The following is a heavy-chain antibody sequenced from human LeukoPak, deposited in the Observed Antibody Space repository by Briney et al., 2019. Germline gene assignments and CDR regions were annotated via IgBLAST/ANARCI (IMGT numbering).Heavy chain of an antibody. Sequence: ASVKVSCKASGGTFTSYGISWVRQAPGQGLEWMGWISAYNGNTNYAQKLQGRVTMTTDTSTSTAYMELRSLRSDDTAVYYCARDPEVSGGDWPRFDYWGQGTLVTVSS. V-gene: IGHV1-18*01. J-gene: IGHJ4*02. CDR3: ARDPEVSGGDWPRFDY. CDR2: ISAYNGNT. D-gene: IGHD2-21*02. CDR1: GGTFTSYG.